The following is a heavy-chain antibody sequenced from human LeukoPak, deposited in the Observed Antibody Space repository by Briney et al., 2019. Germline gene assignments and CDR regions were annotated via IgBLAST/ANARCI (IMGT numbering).Heavy chain of an antibody. CDR2: ISGSGDHT. CDR3: AKRSATSSGYFDF. J-gene: IGHJ4*02. V-gene: IGHV3-23*01. CDR1: GFTFSSYA. Sequence: PGGSLRLSCAASGFTFSSYAMSWVRQAPGKGLGWVSGISGSGDHTYYADSVKGRFTISRDNSKNTIYLQMNSLRAGDTAIYYCAKRSATSSGYFDFWGRGTLVTVSS. D-gene: IGHD3-22*01.